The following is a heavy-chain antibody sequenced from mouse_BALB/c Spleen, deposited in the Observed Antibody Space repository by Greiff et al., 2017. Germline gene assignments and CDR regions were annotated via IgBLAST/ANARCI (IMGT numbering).Heavy chain of an antibody. J-gene: IGHJ3*01. CDR3: ARQYDYDPFAY. D-gene: IGHD2-4*01. CDR1: GFTFSSYG. Sequence: EVQVVESGGDLVKPGGSLKLSCAASGFTFSSYGMSWVRQTPDKRLEWVATISSGGSYTYYPDSVKGRFTISRDNAKNTLYLQMSSLKSEDTAMYYCARQYDYDPFAYWGQGTLVTVSA. V-gene: IGHV5-6*01. CDR2: ISSGGSYT.